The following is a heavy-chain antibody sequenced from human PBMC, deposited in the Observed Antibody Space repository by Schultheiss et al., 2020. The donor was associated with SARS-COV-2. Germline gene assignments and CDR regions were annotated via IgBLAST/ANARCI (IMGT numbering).Heavy chain of an antibody. D-gene: IGHD6-6*01. J-gene: IGHJ4*02. CDR3: AKAGPLNSSSSDYFDY. Sequence: GESLKISCAASGFTFSNYGMHWVRQAPGKGLEWVAVISYDGSNKYYADSVKGRFTISRDNSKNTLYLQMNSLRAEDTAVYYCAKAGPLNSSSSDYFDYWGQGTLVTVSS. CDR1: GFTFSNYG. V-gene: IGHV3-30*18. CDR2: ISYDGSNK.